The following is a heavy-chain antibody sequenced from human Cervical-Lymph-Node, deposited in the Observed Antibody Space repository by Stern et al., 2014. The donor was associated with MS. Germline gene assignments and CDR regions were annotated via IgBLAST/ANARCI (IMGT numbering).Heavy chain of an antibody. CDR1: GFTFSSYW. D-gene: IGHD6-6*01. V-gene: IGHV3-74*02. J-gene: IGHJ6*02. Sequence: EVQLEESGGGLVQPGGSLRLSCAASGFTFSSYWMHWVRQAPGKGLVWVSRIDRDGRSTTYVDSVKGRFTISRDNAKNTLYLRMNSLRAEDTAVYYCARVGIAARRYFGMDVWGQGTTVTVSS. CDR2: IDRDGRST. CDR3: ARVGIAARRYFGMDV.